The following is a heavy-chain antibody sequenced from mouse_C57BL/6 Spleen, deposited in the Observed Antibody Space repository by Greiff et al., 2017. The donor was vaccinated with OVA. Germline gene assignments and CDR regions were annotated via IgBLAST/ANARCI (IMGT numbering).Heavy chain of an antibody. Sequence: QVQLQQSGADLAKPGASVKLSCKASGYTFTSYWMHWVKQRPGQGLEWIGYINPSSGYTKYNQKFKGKATLTADKSSSTAYMQLSSVTSEDSAVDYCARGLSNPYCMDYWGQGTSVTVSS. CDR3: ARGLSNPYCMDY. CDR2: INPSSGYT. J-gene: IGHJ4*01. CDR1: GYTFTSYW. D-gene: IGHD2-5*01. V-gene: IGHV1-7*01.